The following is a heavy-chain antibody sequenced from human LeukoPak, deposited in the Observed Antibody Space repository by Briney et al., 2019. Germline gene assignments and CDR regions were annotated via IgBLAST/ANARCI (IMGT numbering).Heavy chain of an antibody. J-gene: IGHJ4*02. CDR3: ATIKRVYPFGYFDF. CDR2: MSDSVTS. Sequence: PSETLSLTCTVSGGSFSSHYWGWIRQSPGKGLVWIAYMFDSVTSKDNMSDSVTSKDNPSLKSRLTLSADTSKNQFSLRLSYVTAADTAVYYCATIKRVYPFGYFDFWGQGILVTVSS. D-gene: IGHD2-2*02. CDR1: GGSFSSHY. V-gene: IGHV4-59*11.